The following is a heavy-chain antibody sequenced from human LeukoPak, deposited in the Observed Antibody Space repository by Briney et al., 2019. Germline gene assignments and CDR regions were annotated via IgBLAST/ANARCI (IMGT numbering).Heavy chain of an antibody. CDR2: ISGSGGST. CDR1: GFTFSSYG. V-gene: IGHV3-23*01. D-gene: IGHD3-10*01. Sequence: GGSLRLSCAASGFTFSSYGMSWVRQAPGKGLEWVSAISGSGGSTYYADSVKGRFTISRDNSKNTLYLQMNSLRAEDTAVYYCAKSLGVIEAYFGYWGQGTLVTVSS. J-gene: IGHJ4*02. CDR3: AKSLGVIEAYFGY.